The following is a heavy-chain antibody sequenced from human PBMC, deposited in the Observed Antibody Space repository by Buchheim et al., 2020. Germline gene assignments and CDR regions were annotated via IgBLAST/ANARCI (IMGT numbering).Heavy chain of an antibody. CDR2: ISPNGDDK. Sequence: QVQLVESGGGVVQPGGSLRLSCAASGFMFNSYSMHWVRQAPGKGLEWVAVISPNGDDKYYADSVKGRFTISRDNSKNTLFLQMDSLSSEDTALYHCARDLGYYSSTGGDYWGQGT. V-gene: IGHV3-30*03. D-gene: IGHD4-11*01. CDR1: GFMFNSYS. CDR3: ARDLGYYSSTGGDY. J-gene: IGHJ4*02.